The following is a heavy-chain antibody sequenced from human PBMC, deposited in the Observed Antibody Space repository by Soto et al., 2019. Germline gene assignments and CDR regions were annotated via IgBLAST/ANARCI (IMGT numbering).Heavy chain of an antibody. Sequence: ALVKVSCKASGFTFTSSAVQWVRQARGQRLEWIGWIVVGSGNTNYAQKFQERVTITRDMSTSTAYMELSSLRSEDTAVYYCAAGDDYYDSSGYHTDYYGMDVGGQGTTGTVSS. V-gene: IGHV1-58*01. CDR2: IVVGSGNT. D-gene: IGHD3-22*01. CDR1: GFTFTSSA. J-gene: IGHJ6*02. CDR3: AAGDDYYDSSGYHTDYYGMDV.